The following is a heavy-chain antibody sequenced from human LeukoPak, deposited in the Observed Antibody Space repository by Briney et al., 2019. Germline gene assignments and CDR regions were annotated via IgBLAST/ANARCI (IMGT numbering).Heavy chain of an antibody. D-gene: IGHD1-14*01. V-gene: IGHV3-7*01. CDR1: GFTFSGHW. J-gene: IGHJ4*02. CDR3: TRDRSRAEDD. Sequence: GGSLRLSRAASGFTFSGHWMSWVRQAPGTGLEWVANINQGGSDKYYVDSVKGRFTISRDNANNLLYLQMNSLRGEDTAVYYCTRDRSRAEDDWGEGTLVTVSS. CDR2: INQGGSDK.